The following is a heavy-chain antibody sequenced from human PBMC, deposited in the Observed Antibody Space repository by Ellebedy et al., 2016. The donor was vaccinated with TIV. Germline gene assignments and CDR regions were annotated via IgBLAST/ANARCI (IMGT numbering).Heavy chain of an antibody. Sequence: ASVKVSXXVSGYTFTSYGISWVRQAPGQGLEWMGWISAYNGNTNYAQKLQGRVTMTTDTSTSTAYMELRSLRSDDTAVYYCARDVLYNWNDLGSYYYGMDVWGQGTTVTVSS. J-gene: IGHJ6*02. CDR2: ISAYNGNT. CDR1: GYTFTSYG. V-gene: IGHV1-18*01. D-gene: IGHD1-1*01. CDR3: ARDVLYNWNDLGSYYYGMDV.